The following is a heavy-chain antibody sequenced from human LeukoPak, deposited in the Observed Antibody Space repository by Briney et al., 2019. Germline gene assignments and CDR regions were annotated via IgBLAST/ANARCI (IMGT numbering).Heavy chain of an antibody. J-gene: IGHJ4*02. CDR2: ISAYNGNT. V-gene: IGHV1-18*01. Sequence: ASVKVSCKASGYTFTSYGISWVRQAPGQGLEWMGWISAYNGNTNYAQKLQGRVTITTDESTSTAYMELSSLRSEDTAVYYCARHGGSYSFDYWGQGTLVTVSS. CDR1: GYTFTSYG. CDR3: ARHGGSYSFDY. D-gene: IGHD1-26*01.